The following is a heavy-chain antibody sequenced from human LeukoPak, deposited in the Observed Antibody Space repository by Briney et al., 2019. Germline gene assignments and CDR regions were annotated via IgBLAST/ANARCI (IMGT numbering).Heavy chain of an antibody. CDR1: GFTFSSYG. CDR3: AKLSSRDYFDY. CDR2: IWYDGTTE. V-gene: IGHV3-33*06. Sequence: GGSLRLSCAASGFTFSSYGLHWVRQAPGKGLEWVAVIWYDGTTEYYADSVKGRFTISRDNSKNTLYLQMNSLRAEDTAVYYCAKLSSRDYFDYWGQGTLVTVSS. D-gene: IGHD3-10*01. J-gene: IGHJ4*02.